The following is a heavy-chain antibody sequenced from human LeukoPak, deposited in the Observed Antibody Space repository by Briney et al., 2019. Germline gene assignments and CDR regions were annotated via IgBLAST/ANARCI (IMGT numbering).Heavy chain of an antibody. CDR3: ARVYYSSSYDYWYFDL. V-gene: IGHV4-59*01. J-gene: IGHJ2*01. Sequence: SETLSLTCTVSGGSIRNYDWSWIRQPRGKGLEWIEYIYYSGSTNYNPSLKSRVTISVDTSKNQFSLKLSSVTAADTAVYYCARVYYSSSYDYWYFDLWGRGTLVTVSS. CDR2: IYYSGST. D-gene: IGHD6-13*01. CDR1: GGSIRNYD.